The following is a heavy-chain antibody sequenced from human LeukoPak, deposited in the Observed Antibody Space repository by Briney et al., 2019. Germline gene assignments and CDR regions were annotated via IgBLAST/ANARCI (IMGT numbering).Heavy chain of an antibody. CDR3: ATGGSGYCGGDCYWAFDY. CDR2: ISTSGSTI. V-gene: IGHV3-11*01. Sequence: PGGSLRLSCAASGFKFSDYYMSWIRQAPGKGLEWVSYISTSGSTIYYADSVKGRFTISRDNAKNSLYLQMNSLRAEDTAVYYCATGGSGYCGGDCYWAFDYWGQGTLVTVSS. D-gene: IGHD2-21*02. CDR1: GFKFSDYY. J-gene: IGHJ4*02.